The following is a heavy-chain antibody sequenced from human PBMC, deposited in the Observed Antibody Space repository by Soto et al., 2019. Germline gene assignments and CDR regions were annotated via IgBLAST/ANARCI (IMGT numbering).Heavy chain of an antibody. CDR3: ARDRVESGYPEYFQH. CDR1: GFTVSSIY. J-gene: IGHJ1*01. CDR2: IYSGGST. V-gene: IGHV3-53*01. Sequence: GGSLSLSCAASGFTVSSIYMSWVRQAPGKGLEWVSVIYSGGSTYYADSVKGRFTISRDNSKNTLYLQMNSLRAEDTAVYYCARDRVESGYPEYFQHWGQGTLVTVSS. D-gene: IGHD3-22*01.